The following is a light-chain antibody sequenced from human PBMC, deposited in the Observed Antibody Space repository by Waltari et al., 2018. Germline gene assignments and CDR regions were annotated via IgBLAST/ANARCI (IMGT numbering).Light chain of an antibody. CDR1: QSVSSSY. J-gene: IGKJ2*01. Sequence: EIVLTQSPGTLSLSPGERATLSCRASQSVSSSYLAWYQQKPGQAPRLLIYGASSRATGIPYRISGSGSGTYFTLTLSSLEPEDFAVYYCQQHGTSPFTFGQGTKVEIK. V-gene: IGKV3-20*01. CDR3: QQHGTSPFT. CDR2: GAS.